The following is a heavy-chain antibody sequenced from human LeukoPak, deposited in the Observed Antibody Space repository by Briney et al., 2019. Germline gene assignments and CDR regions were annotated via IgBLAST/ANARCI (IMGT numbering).Heavy chain of an antibody. V-gene: IGHV3-23*01. J-gene: IGHJ4*02. CDR1: GFTFSIYA. CDR3: AKTTYYYDSSGYFIPTVFDY. CDR2: ISGSRNNT. Sequence: GGSLRLSCAASGFTFSIYAMTWVRQAPGKGLEWVSAISGSRNNTYYADSVKGRFTISGDNSKNTLYLQMNSLRAEDTAIYYCAKTTYYYDSSGYFIPTVFDYWGQGTLVTVSS. D-gene: IGHD3-22*01.